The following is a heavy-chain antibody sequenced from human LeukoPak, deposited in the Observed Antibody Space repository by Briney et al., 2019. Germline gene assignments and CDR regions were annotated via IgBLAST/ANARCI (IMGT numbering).Heavy chain of an antibody. Sequence: PGGSLRLSCAASGFTFSSYWMSWVRQAPGKGLEWVANIKQDGSEKYYVDSVKGRFTISRDNAKNSLYLQMYSLRAEDTAVYYCARLTRGDAFDIWGQGTMVTVSS. J-gene: IGHJ3*02. V-gene: IGHV3-7*01. CDR2: IKQDGSEK. D-gene: IGHD3-10*01. CDR1: GFTFSSYW. CDR3: ARLTRGDAFDI.